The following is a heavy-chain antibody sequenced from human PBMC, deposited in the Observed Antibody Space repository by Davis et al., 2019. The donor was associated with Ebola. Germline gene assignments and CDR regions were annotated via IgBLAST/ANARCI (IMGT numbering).Heavy chain of an antibody. CDR3: AASAGTVGKFDY. Sequence: SVTVSRKASRFTFRSSAMQWVRQARGQRLEWIGWIVVGSGNTNYAQKFQGRVTITRDMSTSTSYLDLTNLRFEDTAVYYCAASAGTVGKFDYWGQGTLVTVSS. CDR2: IVVGSGNT. J-gene: IGHJ4*01. CDR1: RFTFRSSA. D-gene: IGHD1-14*01. V-gene: IGHV1-58*02.